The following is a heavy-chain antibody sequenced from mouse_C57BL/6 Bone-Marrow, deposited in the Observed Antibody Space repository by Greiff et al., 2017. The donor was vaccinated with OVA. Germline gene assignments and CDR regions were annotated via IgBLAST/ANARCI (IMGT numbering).Heavy chain of an antibody. J-gene: IGHJ2*01. D-gene: IGHD1-1*01. CDR2: IYPRSGNT. CDR3: ARSPYYYGSSFPYFDY. V-gene: IGHV1-81*01. Sequence: VKLMESGAELARPGASVKLSCKASGYTFTSYGISWVKQRTGQGLEWIGEIYPRSGNTYYNEKFKGKATLTADKSSSTAYMELRSLTSEDSAVYFCARSPYYYGSSFPYFDYWGQGTTLTVSS. CDR1: GYTFTSYG.